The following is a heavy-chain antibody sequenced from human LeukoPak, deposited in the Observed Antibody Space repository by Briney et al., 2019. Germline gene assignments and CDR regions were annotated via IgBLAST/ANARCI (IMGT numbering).Heavy chain of an antibody. J-gene: IGHJ5*02. CDR1: GFTFSDYY. CDR3: ARDEGGYDYPCNWFDP. V-gene: IGHV3-11*01. CDR2: ISSSGSTI. Sequence: GGSLRLSCAASGFTFSDYYMSWIRQAPGKGLEWVSYISSSGSTIYYADSVKGRFTISRDNAKNSLYLQMNSLRAEDTAVYYCARDEGGYDYPCNWFDPWGQGTLVTVSS. D-gene: IGHD5-12*01.